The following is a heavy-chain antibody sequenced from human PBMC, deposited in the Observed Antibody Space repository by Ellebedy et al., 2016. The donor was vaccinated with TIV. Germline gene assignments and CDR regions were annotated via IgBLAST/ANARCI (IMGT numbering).Heavy chain of an antibody. V-gene: IGHV1-8*02. CDR2: MNPNSGNT. D-gene: IGHD2-15*01. J-gene: IGHJ4*02. CDR3: ARVLRCGGSCYFIGY. CDR1: GYTFTGYY. Sequence: ASVKVSCXASGYTFTGYYMHWVRQAPGQGLEWMGWMNPNSGNTGYAQKFQGRVTMTRNTSISTAYMELSSLRSEDTAVYYCARVLRCGGSCYFIGYWGQGTLVTVSS.